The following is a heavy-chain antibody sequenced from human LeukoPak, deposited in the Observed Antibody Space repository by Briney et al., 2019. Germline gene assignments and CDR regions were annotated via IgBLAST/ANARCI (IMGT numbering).Heavy chain of an antibody. Sequence: PSETLSPTCTVSGGSISSYYWSWIRQPPGKGLEWIGYIYYSGSTNYNPSLKSRVTISVDTSKNQFSLKLSSVTAADTAVYYCARETSLMGATVGSAFDIWGQGTMVTVSS. J-gene: IGHJ3*02. D-gene: IGHD1-26*01. CDR1: GGSISSYY. CDR3: ARETSLMGATVGSAFDI. CDR2: IYYSGST. V-gene: IGHV4-59*01.